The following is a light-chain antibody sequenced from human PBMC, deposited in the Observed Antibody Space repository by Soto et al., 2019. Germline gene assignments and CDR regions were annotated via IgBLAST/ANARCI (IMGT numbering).Light chain of an antibody. J-gene: IGKJ1*01. CDR3: QHYNSYSEA. CDR2: KAS. Sequence: DIQMTQSPSTLSSSVGDRVTITCRASQSISTGLAWYQQKPGKAPNLLIYKASTLKSGVPSRFSGSGSGTEFTLTISSLQPDDFATYYCQHYNSYSEAFGQGTKVDI. CDR1: QSISTG. V-gene: IGKV1-5*03.